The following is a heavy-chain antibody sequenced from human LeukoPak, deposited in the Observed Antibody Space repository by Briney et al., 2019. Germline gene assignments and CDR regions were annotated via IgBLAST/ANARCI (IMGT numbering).Heavy chain of an antibody. CDR1: GGTFSSYA. J-gene: IGHJ4*02. V-gene: IGHV1-46*01. Sequence: GASVKVSCKASGGTFSSYAISWVRQAPGQGLEWMGIINPSGGSTSYAQRFQGRVTMTRDTSTSTVYMELSSLRSEDTAVYYCARDREYYYDYWGQGTLVTVSS. CDR3: ARDREYYYDY. D-gene: IGHD3-10*01. CDR2: INPSGGST.